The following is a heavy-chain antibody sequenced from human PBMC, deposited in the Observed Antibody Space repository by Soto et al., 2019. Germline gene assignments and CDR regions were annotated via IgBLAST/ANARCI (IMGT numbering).Heavy chain of an antibody. J-gene: IGHJ4*02. CDR1: GYSISTGFN. V-gene: IGHV4-38-2*02. CDR3: ARDSGPGFYRPDS. D-gene: IGHD3-10*01. CDR2: IHHSGST. Sequence: PSETLSLTCAVSGYSISTGFNWAWIRQPPGKGLEGMGGIHHSGSTYYHRSLKSRVTISSVASKHQIPLKLSSVTAADTALYYSARDSGPGFYRPDSWGQGPPVPVSS.